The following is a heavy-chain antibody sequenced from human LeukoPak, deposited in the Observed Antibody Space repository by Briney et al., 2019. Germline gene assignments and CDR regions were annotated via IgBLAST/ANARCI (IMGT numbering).Heavy chain of an antibody. J-gene: IGHJ4*02. Sequence: SETLSLTCTVSGYSINSGYYWGWIRQPPGKGLEWIGSIYHSGSTYYNPSLKSRVTISVDTSKNQFSLKLSSVTAADTAVYYCGQGWQTPFDYWGQGTLVTVSS. D-gene: IGHD2-15*01. CDR2: IYHSGST. CDR1: GYSINSGYY. CDR3: GQGWQTPFDY. V-gene: IGHV4-38-2*02.